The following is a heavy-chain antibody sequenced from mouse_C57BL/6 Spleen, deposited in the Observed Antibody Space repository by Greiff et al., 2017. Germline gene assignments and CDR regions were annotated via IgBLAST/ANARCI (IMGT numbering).Heavy chain of an antibody. J-gene: IGHJ4*01. V-gene: IGHV1-18*01. CDR3: ARRGYSNYLYAMDY. Sequence: EVQLQQSGPELVKPGASVKIPCKASGYTFTDYNMDWVKQSHGKSLEWIGDINPNNGGTIYNQKFKGKATLTVDKSSSTAYMGLRSLTSEDTAVYYCARRGYSNYLYAMDYWGQGTSVTVSS. D-gene: IGHD2-5*01. CDR1: GYTFTDYN. CDR2: INPNNGGT.